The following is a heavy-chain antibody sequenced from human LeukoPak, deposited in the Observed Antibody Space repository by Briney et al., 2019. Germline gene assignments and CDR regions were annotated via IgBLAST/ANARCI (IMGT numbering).Heavy chain of an antibody. CDR1: GFTFSSYA. V-gene: IGHV3-30*04. CDR3: AKDPTHYRVWDYYETIGLSY. D-gene: IGHD3-22*01. J-gene: IGHJ4*02. Sequence: GGSLRLSCAASGFTFSSYAMHWVRQAPGKGLEWVAVISYDGSNKYYADSVKGRFTISRDNSKNTLNLQMNSLRAEDTAVYYCAKDPTHYRVWDYYETIGLSYWGQGTLATVSS. CDR2: ISYDGSNK.